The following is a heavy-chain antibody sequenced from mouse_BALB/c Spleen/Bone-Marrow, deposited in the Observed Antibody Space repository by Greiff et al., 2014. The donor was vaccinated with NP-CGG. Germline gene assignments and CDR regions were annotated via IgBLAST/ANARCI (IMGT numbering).Heavy chain of an antibody. CDR1: GYTFTDYN. CDR2: IYPYNGGT. Sequence: VQLQQSGPELVKPGASVKISCKASGYTFTDYNMHRVKQSHGKSLEWIGYIYPYNGGTGYNQKLKSKATLTVDNSSSTAYMELRSLTSEDSAVYYCARLGRDYWGQGTTLTVSS. J-gene: IGHJ2*01. V-gene: IGHV1S29*02. CDR3: ARLGRDY. D-gene: IGHD4-1*01.